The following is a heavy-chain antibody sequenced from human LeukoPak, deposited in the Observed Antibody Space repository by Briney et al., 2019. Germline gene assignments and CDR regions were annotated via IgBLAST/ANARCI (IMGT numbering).Heavy chain of an antibody. V-gene: IGHV3-23*01. Sequence: GGSLRLSCAASGFTFFRYGMSWVRQAPGKGLQWVSAISGDGKVRDYPDSVKGRFTISRDNSKNTLYLQMDSLRAEDTAVYYCAKDLGYDNVWGEDNLYDSWGQGTLVTVSS. J-gene: IGHJ4*02. CDR2: ISGDGKVR. D-gene: IGHD3-16*01. CDR3: AKDLGYDNVWGEDNLYDS. CDR1: GFTFFRYG.